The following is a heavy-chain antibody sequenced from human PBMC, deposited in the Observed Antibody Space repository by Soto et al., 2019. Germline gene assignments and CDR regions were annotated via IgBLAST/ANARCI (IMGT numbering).Heavy chain of an antibody. V-gene: IGHV4-31*03. Sequence: QVQLQESGPGLVKPSQTLSLTCSVSGGSVSNGAHYWCWIRQRPGKGLEWIGYIYYSGDTQYNPSLKSRLTISVDTSKDQFSLKLTSVTAADTAVYYCARVDSASWLDYWGQGTLVTVSS. J-gene: IGHJ4*02. CDR3: ARVDSASWLDY. D-gene: IGHD2-2*01. CDR2: IYYSGDT. CDR1: GGSVSNGAHY.